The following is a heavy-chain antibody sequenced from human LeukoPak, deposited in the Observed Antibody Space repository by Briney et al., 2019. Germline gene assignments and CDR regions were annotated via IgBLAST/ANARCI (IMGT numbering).Heavy chain of an antibody. Sequence: GGSLRLSCAASGFTFSSHSMNWVRQAPGKGLEWVSSISSSSYIYYADSVKGRFTISRDNAKNSLYLQMNSLRAEDTAVYYCARELLSRSYYMDVWGKGTTVTVSS. CDR3: ARELLSRSYYMDV. J-gene: IGHJ6*03. CDR2: ISSSSYI. CDR1: GFTFSSHS. V-gene: IGHV3-21*01. D-gene: IGHD2-2*01.